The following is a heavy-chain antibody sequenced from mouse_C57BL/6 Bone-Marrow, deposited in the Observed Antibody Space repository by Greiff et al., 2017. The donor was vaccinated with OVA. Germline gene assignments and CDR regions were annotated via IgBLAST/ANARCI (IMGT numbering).Heavy chain of an antibody. Sequence: EVKVEESGGGLVQPGGSMKLSCVASGFTFSNYWMNWVRQSPEKGLEWVAQIRLKSDNYATHYAESVKGRFTISRDDSKSSVYLQMNNLRAEDTGIYYCTAITTVVATPFAYWGQGTLVTVSA. V-gene: IGHV6-3*01. D-gene: IGHD1-1*01. CDR2: IRLKSDNYAT. CDR3: TAITTVVATPFAY. J-gene: IGHJ3*01. CDR1: GFTFSNYW.